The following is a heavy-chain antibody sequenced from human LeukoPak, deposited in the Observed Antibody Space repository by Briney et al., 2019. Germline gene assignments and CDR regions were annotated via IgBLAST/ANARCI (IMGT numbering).Heavy chain of an antibody. Sequence: PSETLSLTCAVYGGSFSGYYWSWIRQPPGKGLEWIGEINHSGSTNYNPSLKSRVTISVDTSKNQFSLKLSPVTAADTAVYYCARYHPAWAAFDIWGQGTMVTVSS. CDR2: INHSGST. V-gene: IGHV4-34*01. J-gene: IGHJ3*02. CDR3: ARYHPAWAAFDI. CDR1: GGSFSGYY. D-gene: IGHD2-2*01.